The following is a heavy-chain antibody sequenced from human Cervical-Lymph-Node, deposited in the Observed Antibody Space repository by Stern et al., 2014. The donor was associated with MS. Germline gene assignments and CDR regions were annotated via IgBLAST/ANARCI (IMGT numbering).Heavy chain of an antibody. CDR3: ARGLYYFDY. Sequence: VQLVESGGGVVQPGRSLRLSCAASGFTFSAHGMHWVRQAPGKGLELVAGIWYDVSSKYCADSVKGRFTISRDNSKNTLYLQVNSLRAEDTAVFYCARGLYYFDYWGRGALVTVSS. V-gene: IGHV3-33*01. J-gene: IGHJ4*02. CDR2: IWYDVSSK. CDR1: GFTFSAHG.